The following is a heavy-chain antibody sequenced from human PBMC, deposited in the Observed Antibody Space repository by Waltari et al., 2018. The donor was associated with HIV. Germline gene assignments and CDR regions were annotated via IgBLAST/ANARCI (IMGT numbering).Heavy chain of an antibody. Sequence: EVQLVQSGAEVKKPGESLKISCKGSGYSFTSYWIGWVRQMPGKGLEWMGIIYPGDSDTRYSPSFQGQVTISADKSISTAYLQWSSLKASDTAMYYCARRRMSGIAAAGGTDAFDIWGQGTMVTVSS. CDR3: ARRRMSGIAAAGGTDAFDI. V-gene: IGHV5-51*03. CDR1: GYSFTSYW. J-gene: IGHJ3*02. CDR2: IYPGDSDT. D-gene: IGHD6-13*01.